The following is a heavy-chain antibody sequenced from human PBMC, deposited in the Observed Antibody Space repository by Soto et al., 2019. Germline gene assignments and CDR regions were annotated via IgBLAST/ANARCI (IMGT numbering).Heavy chain of an antibody. CDR1: GFTFSDSG. CDR3: ARDSGATRFDYWYFDL. D-gene: IGHD4-17*01. V-gene: IGHV3-33*01. Sequence: QVQLVESGGGVVQPGRSLRLSCAASGFTFSDSGMHWVRQAPGKGLEWVAVIWYDGTNKYYVESVRGRFTISRDNSKNTQYLQMDRLRAEDTAISYCARDSGATRFDYWYFDLWGRGTLVSVSS. CDR2: IWYDGTNK. J-gene: IGHJ2*01.